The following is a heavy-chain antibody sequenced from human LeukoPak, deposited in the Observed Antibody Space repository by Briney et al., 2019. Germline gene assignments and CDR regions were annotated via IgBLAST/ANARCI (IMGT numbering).Heavy chain of an antibody. Sequence: SETLSLTCAVYGGSFSGYYWSWIRQPPGKGLEWIGEINHSGSTNYNPSLKSRVTISVDTSKNQFSLKLSSETAADTAVYYCAREDPTTGNDCWGQGTLVTVSS. CDR1: GGSFSGYY. CDR3: AREDPTTGNDC. CDR2: INHSGST. D-gene: IGHD4-17*01. V-gene: IGHV4-34*01. J-gene: IGHJ4*02.